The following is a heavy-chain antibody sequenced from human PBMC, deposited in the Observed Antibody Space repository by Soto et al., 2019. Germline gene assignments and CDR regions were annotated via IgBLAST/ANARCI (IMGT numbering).Heavy chain of an antibody. Sequence: GGSLRLSCAASGFTFSSYAMSWVRQAPGKGLEWVSAISGSGGSTYYADSVKGRFTISRDNSKNTLYLQMNSLRAEDTAVYYCAKDRFGGWIRGDYGGDFQHWGQGTLVTVSS. D-gene: IGHD4-17*01. V-gene: IGHV3-23*01. J-gene: IGHJ1*01. CDR3: AKDRFGGWIRGDYGGDFQH. CDR1: GFTFSSYA. CDR2: ISGSGGST.